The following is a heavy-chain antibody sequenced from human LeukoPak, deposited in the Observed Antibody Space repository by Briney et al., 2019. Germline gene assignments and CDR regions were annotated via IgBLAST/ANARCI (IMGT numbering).Heavy chain of an antibody. CDR2: IYYKGST. V-gene: IGHV4-59*01. D-gene: IGHD3-10*01. CDR3: ARAGPYGLGSLYF. J-gene: IGHJ4*02. CDR1: GGSFSSYY. Sequence: SETLSLTCTVSGGSFSSYYWSWIRQPPGKGLELIGYIYYKGSTYYNPSLKSRVTISVDTSKNQFSLKLNSVTAADTAVYYCARAGPYGLGSLYFWGQGALVTVSS.